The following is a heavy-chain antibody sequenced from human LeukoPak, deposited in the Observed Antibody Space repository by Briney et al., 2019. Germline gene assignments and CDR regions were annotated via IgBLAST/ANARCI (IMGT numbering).Heavy chain of an antibody. Sequence: ASVKVSCKASGYTFTSYAMHWVRQAPGQRLEWMGWINAGNGNTKYSQKFQGRDTITRDTSASTAYMELSSLRSEDTAVYYCAREFLGGFGDYWGQGTLVTVSS. CDR3: AREFLGGFGDY. D-gene: IGHD3-10*01. J-gene: IGHJ4*02. V-gene: IGHV1-3*01. CDR1: GYTFTSYA. CDR2: INAGNGNT.